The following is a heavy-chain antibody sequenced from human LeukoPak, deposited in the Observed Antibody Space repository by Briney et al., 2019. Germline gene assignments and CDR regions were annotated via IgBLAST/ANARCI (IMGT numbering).Heavy chain of an antibody. V-gene: IGHV4-4*02. D-gene: IGHD3-3*01. Sequence: PSETLSLTCAVSGGPINSDYWWTWVRQSPGKGLEWIGEISHTGSVNYNLSLESRVTISTDKSKNQFSLMLRSVAAADTAVYYCARHGDFLSPYDYWGQGVLVTVSS. CDR3: ARHGDFLSPYDY. J-gene: IGHJ4*02. CDR2: ISHTGSV. CDR1: GGPINSDYW.